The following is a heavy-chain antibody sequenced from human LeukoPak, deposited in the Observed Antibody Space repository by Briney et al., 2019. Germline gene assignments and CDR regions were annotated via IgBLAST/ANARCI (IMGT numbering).Heavy chain of an antibody. D-gene: IGHD4-17*01. CDR1: GGSFSGYY. Sequence: KTSEILSLTCAVYGGSFSGYYWSWIRQPPGKGLEWIGEINHSGSTNYNPSLKSRVTISVDTSKNQFSLKLSSVTAADTAVYYCARGPLRLDYWGQGTLVTVSS. V-gene: IGHV4-34*01. CDR2: INHSGST. CDR3: ARGPLRLDY. J-gene: IGHJ4*02.